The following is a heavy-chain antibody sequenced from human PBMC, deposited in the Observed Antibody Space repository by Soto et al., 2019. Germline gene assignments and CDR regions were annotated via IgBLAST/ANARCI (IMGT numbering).Heavy chain of an antibody. J-gene: IGHJ4*02. CDR2: ISSSSSTI. V-gene: IGHV3-48*01. CDR3: ARDQGMAGWLRSH. CDR1: GFTFSSYS. Sequence: PGGSLRLSCAASGFTFSSYSMNWVRQAPGKGLEWVSYISSSSSTIYYADSVKGRFTISRDNAKNSLYLQMNSLRAEDTAVYYCARDQGMAGWLRSHWGQGTLVTVSS. D-gene: IGHD5-12*01.